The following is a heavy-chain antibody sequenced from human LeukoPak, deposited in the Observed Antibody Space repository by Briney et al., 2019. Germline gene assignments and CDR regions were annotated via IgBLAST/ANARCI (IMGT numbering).Heavy chain of an antibody. Sequence: GGSLRLSCSASEFSFNSYAMSWVRQAPGKGLEWVSAISASGGSTYSADSVKGRFTISRDNSKNTLNLQMNSLRAEDTAVYFCAKDHFGYSSSSLDYWGQGTLVTVSS. V-gene: IGHV3-23*01. J-gene: IGHJ4*02. CDR1: EFSFNSYA. D-gene: IGHD6-13*01. CDR3: AKDHFGYSSSSLDY. CDR2: ISASGGST.